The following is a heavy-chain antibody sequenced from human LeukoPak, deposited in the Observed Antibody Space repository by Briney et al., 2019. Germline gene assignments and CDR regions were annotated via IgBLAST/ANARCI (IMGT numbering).Heavy chain of an antibody. V-gene: IGHV1-2*02. CDR1: GYTFTGYY. Sequence: ASVKASCKASGYTFTGYYMHWVRQAPGQGLEWMGWINPNSGGTNYAQKFQGRVTMTRDTSISTAYMELSRLRSDDTAVYYCARLIVVVPAAHDAFDIWGQGTMVTVSS. D-gene: IGHD2-2*01. CDR3: ARLIVVVPAAHDAFDI. CDR2: INPNSGGT. J-gene: IGHJ3*02.